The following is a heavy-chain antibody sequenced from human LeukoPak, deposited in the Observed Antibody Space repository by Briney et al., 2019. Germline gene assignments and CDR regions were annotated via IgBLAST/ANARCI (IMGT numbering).Heavy chain of an antibody. CDR3: ARGDIVVVPAAIDYYYMDV. D-gene: IGHD2-2*01. Sequence: ASVKVSCKASGGTFSSYAISWVRQAPGQGLEWMGGIIPIFGTANYAQKFQGRVTITTDESTSTAYMELSSLRSEDTAVYYCARGDIVVVPAAIDYYYMDVWGKGTTVTVSS. CDR1: GGTFSSYA. V-gene: IGHV1-69*05. J-gene: IGHJ6*03. CDR2: IIPIFGTA.